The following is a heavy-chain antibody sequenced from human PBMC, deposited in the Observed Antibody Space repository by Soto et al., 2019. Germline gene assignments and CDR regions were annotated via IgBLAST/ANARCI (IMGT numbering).Heavy chain of an antibody. J-gene: IGHJ6*02. CDR1: GGSISSYY. D-gene: IGHD6-13*01. CDR3: AREGVSSTWYYYYAMDV. V-gene: IGHV4-59*01. Sequence: SETLSLTCTVSGGSISSYYWNWIRQPPGKGLVWIGYISYSGSTNYNPSLKSRVTISVDTSKKQFSLKLSSVTAADTAVYYCAREGVSSTWYYYYAMDVWGQGTTVTVSS. CDR2: ISYSGST.